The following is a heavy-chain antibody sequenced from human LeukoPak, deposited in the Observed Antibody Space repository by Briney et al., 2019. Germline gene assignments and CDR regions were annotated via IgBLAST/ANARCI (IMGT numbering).Heavy chain of an antibody. J-gene: IGHJ4*02. CDR3: AGTTGYSSSWYDY. V-gene: IGHV4-30-4*08. D-gene: IGHD6-13*01. Sequence: KPSETLSLTCTVSGGSISSGAYYWSWIRQPPGKGLEWIGYIYYSGSTYYNPSLKSRVTISVDTSKNQFSLKLSSVTAADTAVYYCAGTTGYSSSWYDYWGQGTLVTVSS. CDR2: IYYSGST. CDR1: GGSISSGAYY.